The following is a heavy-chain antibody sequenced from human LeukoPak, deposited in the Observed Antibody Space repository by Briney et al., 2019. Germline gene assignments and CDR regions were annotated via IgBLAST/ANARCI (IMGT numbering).Heavy chain of an antibody. CDR1: GGTFSSYA. Sequence: GASVKVSCKASGGTFSSYAISWVRQAPGQGLEWMGRIIPILGIANYAQKFQGRVTITADKSTSTAYMELSSLRSEDTAVYYCARSQLWTPTFDCWGQGTLVTVSS. J-gene: IGHJ4*02. CDR3: ARSQLWTPTFDC. V-gene: IGHV1-69*04. D-gene: IGHD5-18*01. CDR2: IIPILGIA.